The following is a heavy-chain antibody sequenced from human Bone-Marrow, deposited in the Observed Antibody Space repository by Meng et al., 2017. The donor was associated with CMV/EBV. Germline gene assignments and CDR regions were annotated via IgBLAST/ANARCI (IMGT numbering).Heavy chain of an antibody. D-gene: IGHD3-10*01. V-gene: IGHV3-53*01. J-gene: IGHJ4*02. CDR3: ARGWFGECCFDY. Sequence: GESLKISCAASGFTVSSNYMSWVRQAPGKGLEWVSVIYSGGSTYYADSVKGRFTITRDNSKNTLYLQLNSLRAEDTAVYYCARGWFGECCFDYWGQGTLVTVSS. CDR2: IYSGGST. CDR1: GFTVSSNY.